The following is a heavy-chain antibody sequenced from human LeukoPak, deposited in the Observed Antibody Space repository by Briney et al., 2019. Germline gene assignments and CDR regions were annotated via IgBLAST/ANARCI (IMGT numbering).Heavy chain of an antibody. CDR3: ARDLGYGSGFDY. D-gene: IGHD3-10*01. CDR2: IIPIFGTA. J-gene: IGHJ4*02. Sequence: GASVKVSCKASGGTFSSYAISWVRQAPGQGLEWMGGIIPIFGTANYAQKFQGRVTITTDESTSTAYMELSSLRSEDTAVYYCARDLGYGSGFDYWGQGTLVTVSS. V-gene: IGHV1-69*05. CDR1: GGTFSSYA.